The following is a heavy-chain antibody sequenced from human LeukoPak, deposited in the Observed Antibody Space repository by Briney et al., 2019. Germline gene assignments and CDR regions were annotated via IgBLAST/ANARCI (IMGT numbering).Heavy chain of an antibody. CDR2: INHSGST. CDR1: GGSFSGHY. Sequence: SETLSLTCAVYGGSFSGHYWSWIRQPPGKGLEWIGEINHSGSTNYNPSLKSRVTISVDTSKNQFSLKLSSVTAADTAVYYCARDLSGWSPFDYWGQGTLVTVSS. J-gene: IGHJ4*02. V-gene: IGHV4-34*01. D-gene: IGHD6-19*01. CDR3: ARDLSGWSPFDY.